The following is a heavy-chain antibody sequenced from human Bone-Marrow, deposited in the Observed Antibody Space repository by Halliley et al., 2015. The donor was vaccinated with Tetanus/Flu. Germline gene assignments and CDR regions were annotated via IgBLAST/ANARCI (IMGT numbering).Heavy chain of an antibody. CDR3: ASSSRDWLSNSCQTESDLYVNYGLDV. CDR1: GASLRRNF. J-gene: IGHJ6*02. V-gene: IGHV4-59*01. CDR2: MYYTDST. Sequence: TLSLTCSVSGASLRRNFWSWVRQPPGQGLERIGYMYYTDSTNYNPSLKSRVTMSVDTSRGQFSLKLRSVTAADSAVYYCASSSRDWLSNSCQTESDLYVNYGLDVWGQGTTVAVSS. D-gene: IGHD3-3*01.